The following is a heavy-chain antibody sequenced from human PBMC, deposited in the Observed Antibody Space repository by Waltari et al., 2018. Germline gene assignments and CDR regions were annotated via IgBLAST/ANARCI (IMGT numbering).Heavy chain of an antibody. CDR2: IWYDGSNK. CDR3: AKMTYSSGPLDY. D-gene: IGHD6-19*01. CDR1: GFTFSSYG. V-gene: IGHV3-33*06. J-gene: IGHJ4*02. Sequence: QVQLVESGGGVVQPGRSLRISCAASGFTFSSYGMTWVRQAPGKGLEWVAVIWYDGSNKYYADSVKGRFTISRDNSKNTLYLQMNSLRAEDTAVYYCAKMTYSSGPLDYWGQGTLVTVSS.